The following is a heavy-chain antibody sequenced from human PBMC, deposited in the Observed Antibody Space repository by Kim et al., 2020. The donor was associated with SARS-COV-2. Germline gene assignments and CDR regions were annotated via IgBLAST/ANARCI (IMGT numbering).Heavy chain of an antibody. CDR1: GFTFSNAW. D-gene: IGHD5-12*01. Sequence: GGSLRLSCAASGFTFSNAWMSWVRQAPGKGLEWVGRIKSKTDGGTTDYAAPVKGRFTISRDDSKNTLYLQMNSLKTEDTAVYYCTTDPDIVATIWVYWGQGTLVTVSS. V-gene: IGHV3-15*01. CDR2: IKSKTDGGTT. CDR3: TTDPDIVATIWVY. J-gene: IGHJ4*02.